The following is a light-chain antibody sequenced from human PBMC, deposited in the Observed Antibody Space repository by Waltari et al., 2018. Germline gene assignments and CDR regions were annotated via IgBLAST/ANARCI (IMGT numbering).Light chain of an antibody. V-gene: IGKV2-29*02. CDR3: MQGKHLPRT. J-gene: IGKJ1*01. Sequence: DVVMTQAPLSLSVTPGQSASISCKSSQSLLHSDGKTFLCWYLQKAGQSPQLLIFEVSSRFGGGAARFSGSGSGTNFTLTISRVEAEDAGVYYCMQGKHLPRTFGQGTKVEI. CDR2: EVS. CDR1: QSLLHSDGKTF.